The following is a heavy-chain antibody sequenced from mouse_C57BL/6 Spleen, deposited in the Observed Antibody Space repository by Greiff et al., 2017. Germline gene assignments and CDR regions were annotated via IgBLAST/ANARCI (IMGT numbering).Heavy chain of an antibody. V-gene: IGHV14-1*01. CDR1: GFNIKDYY. D-gene: IGHD2-13*01. CDR3: TTTMMTPYAMDY. CDR2: IDPEDGDT. Sequence: EVQLQQSGAELVRPGASVKLSCTASGFNIKDYYMHWVKQRPEQGLEWIGRIDPEDGDTDYAPKFQGKATMTADTSSNTAYLQLSSLTSEDTAVYYCTTTMMTPYAMDYWGQGTSVTVSS. J-gene: IGHJ4*01.